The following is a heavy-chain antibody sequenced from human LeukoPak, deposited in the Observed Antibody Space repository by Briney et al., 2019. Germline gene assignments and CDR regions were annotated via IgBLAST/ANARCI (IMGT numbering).Heavy chain of an antibody. V-gene: IGHV3-13*01. CDR1: GLTFSSYD. J-gene: IGHJ3*02. D-gene: IGHD3-10*01. CDR3: TRGQPGGFDI. Sequence: GGSLRLSCAASGLTFSSYDMYWVRKITGKGLEWVSRIGAAGDTNYPGSVKGRFTISRENAKKSLYLQMNSLRAGDTAMYFCTRGQPGGFDIWGQGTMVTVSS. CDR2: IGAAGDT.